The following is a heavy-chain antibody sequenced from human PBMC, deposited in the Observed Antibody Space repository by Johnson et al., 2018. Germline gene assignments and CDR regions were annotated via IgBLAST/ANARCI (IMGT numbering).Heavy chain of an antibody. CDR2: ISSSSSYI. Sequence: VQLVESGGGLVQPGGSLRLSCAASGFTFSSYSMNWVRQAPGKGLEWVSSISSSSSYIYYADSVKGRFTISRDNAKNSLYLQMNSRRAEVTAVYYCARELHHMTFGEGAFESWGQGTMVTVSS. J-gene: IGHJ3*02. V-gene: IGHV3-21*01. CDR3: ARELHHMTFGEGAFES. CDR1: GFTFSSYS. D-gene: IGHD3-10*01.